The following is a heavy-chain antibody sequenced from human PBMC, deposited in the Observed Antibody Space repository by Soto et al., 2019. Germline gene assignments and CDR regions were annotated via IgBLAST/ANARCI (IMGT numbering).Heavy chain of an antibody. Sequence: QVQLEQSGAEVKRPGASVKVSCKVSGYTVSELSMNWLRQGPGKALEWIGGFDPEADEKIISQKVQGRFITTDDTSTDFAYMELTGLTSGDSAADYCATLYDSSGCHRGYDFDSWGQGTLVTVSS. D-gene: IGHD3-22*01. CDR1: GYTVSELS. CDR2: FDPEADEK. V-gene: IGHV1-24*01. CDR3: ATLYDSSGCHRGYDFDS. J-gene: IGHJ4*02.